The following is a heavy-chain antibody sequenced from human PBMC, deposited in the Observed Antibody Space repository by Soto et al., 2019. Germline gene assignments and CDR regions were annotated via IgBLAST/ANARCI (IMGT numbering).Heavy chain of an antibody. D-gene: IGHD6-13*01. J-gene: IGHJ6*02. V-gene: IGHV3-21*01. CDR2: VSHSSTYI. CDR1: GFTFSSYS. Sequence: GGSLRLSCAASGFTFSSYSMNWVRQAPGKGLEWVSSVSHSSTYIYYADSVRGRFTISRDNAKNSLYLQMNNLRAEDTAEYYCARDVGEIAALYAMDVWGQGTTVTVSS. CDR3: ARDVGEIAALYAMDV.